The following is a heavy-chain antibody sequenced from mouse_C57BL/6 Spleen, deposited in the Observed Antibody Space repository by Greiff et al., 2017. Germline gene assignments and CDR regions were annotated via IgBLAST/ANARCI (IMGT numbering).Heavy chain of an antibody. CDR2: ISYDGSN. Sequence: ESGPGLVKPSQSLSLTCSVTGYSITSGYYWNWIRQFPGNKLEWMGYISYDGSNNYNPSLKNRISITRDTSKNQFFLKLNSVTTEDTATYYCARESSYRDWYFDVWGTGTTVTVSS. V-gene: IGHV3-6*01. CDR3: ARESSYRDWYFDV. D-gene: IGHD1-1*01. CDR1: GYSITSGYY. J-gene: IGHJ1*03.